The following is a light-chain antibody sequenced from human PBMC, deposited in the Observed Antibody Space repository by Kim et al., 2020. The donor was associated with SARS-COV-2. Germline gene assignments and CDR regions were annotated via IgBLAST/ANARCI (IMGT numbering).Light chain of an antibody. CDR2: FKSASNN. CDR1: SDINVNTYN. CDR3: AIWYSNTWV. J-gene: IGLJ3*02. V-gene: IGLV5-39*01. Sequence: QPVLTQPTSLSTSPGASARFTCTLRSDINVNTYNIYWYQQKPGSLPHYLLRFKSASNNQQGSGVPSRFSESKDASTNAGLLLISGLQSEDEADYYCAIWYSNTWVFGGGTQLTVL.